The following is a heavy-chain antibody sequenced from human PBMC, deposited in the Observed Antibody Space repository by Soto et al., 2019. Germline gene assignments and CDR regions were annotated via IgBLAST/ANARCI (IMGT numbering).Heavy chain of an antibody. J-gene: IGHJ4*02. CDR3: AIIYSSSLYFDY. CDR1: GGSISSSSYY. Sequence: SETLSLTCTVSGGSISSSSYYWGWIRQPPGKGLEWIGSIYYSGSTYYNPSLKSRVTISVDTSKNQFSLKLSSVTAADTAVYYCAIIYSSSLYFDYWGQGTLVTVSS. CDR2: IYYSGST. D-gene: IGHD6-6*01. V-gene: IGHV4-39*01.